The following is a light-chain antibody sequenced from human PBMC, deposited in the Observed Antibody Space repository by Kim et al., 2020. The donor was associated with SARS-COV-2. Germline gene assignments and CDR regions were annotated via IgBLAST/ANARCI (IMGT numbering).Light chain of an antibody. J-gene: IGKJ1*01. V-gene: IGKV3-20*01. CDR2: GAF. Sequence: PGERATLSCRASQVISKNYLIWYQQKPGHAPRVLIYGAFSRAAGTPDRFSGSGSGTDFTLTISRLEPEDFAVYYCLQYVSSLWTFGQGTKVDIK. CDR1: QVISKNY. CDR3: LQYVSSLWT.